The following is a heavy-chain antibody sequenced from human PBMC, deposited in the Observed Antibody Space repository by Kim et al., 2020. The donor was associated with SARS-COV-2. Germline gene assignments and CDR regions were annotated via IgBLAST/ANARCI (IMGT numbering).Heavy chain of an antibody. D-gene: IGHD3-3*02. CDR1: GGSFSGYY. J-gene: IGHJ4*02. Sequence: SETLSLTCAVYGGSFSGYYWSWIRQPPGKGLEWIGEINHSGSTNYNPSLKSRVTISVDTSKNQFSLKLSSLTAADTAVYYCARGYHLQPVDYWGQGTLVT. CDR2: INHSGST. V-gene: IGHV4-34*01. CDR3: ARGYHLQPVDY.